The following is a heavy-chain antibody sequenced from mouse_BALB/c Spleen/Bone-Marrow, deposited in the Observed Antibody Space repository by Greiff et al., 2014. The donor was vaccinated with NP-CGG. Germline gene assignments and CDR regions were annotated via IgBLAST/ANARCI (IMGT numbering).Heavy chain of an antibody. V-gene: IGHV14-3*02. Sequence: VQLQQSGAELVKPGASVKLSCTASGFNIKDTYMRWVKQRPEQGLEWIGRIDPANGNTKYDPKFQGKATITAGTSSNTAYLQLSSLTSEDTAVYYCASYYYGSSGFAYWGQGTLVTVSA. J-gene: IGHJ3*01. CDR3: ASYYYGSSGFAY. CDR2: IDPANGNT. CDR1: GFNIKDTY. D-gene: IGHD1-1*01.